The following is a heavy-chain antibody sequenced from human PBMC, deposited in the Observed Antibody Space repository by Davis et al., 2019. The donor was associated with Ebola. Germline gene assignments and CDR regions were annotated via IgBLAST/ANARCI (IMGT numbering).Heavy chain of an antibody. Sequence: ASVKVSCKASGYTFTGYYIHWVRQAPGQGLEWMGWINPNSGDTNYAQKFQGRVTMTRDTSISTAYMELSRLRSDDTAVYYCARDDYGDYANWFDPWGQGTLVTVSS. CDR3: ARDDYGDYANWFDP. CDR1: GYTFTGYY. CDR2: INPNSGDT. V-gene: IGHV1-2*02. J-gene: IGHJ5*02. D-gene: IGHD4-17*01.